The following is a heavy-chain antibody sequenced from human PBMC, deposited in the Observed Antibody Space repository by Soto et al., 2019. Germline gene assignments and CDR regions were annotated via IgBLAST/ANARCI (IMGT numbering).Heavy chain of an antibody. J-gene: IGHJ4*02. CDR1: GGSFSSYA. CDR2: IIPMSATR. D-gene: IGHD3-3*01. V-gene: IGHV1-69*01. CDR3: ARPIRYYDVWRDYPPFDY. Sequence: QVQLVQSGAEVKKPGSSVKVSCKAPGGSFSSYAINWVRQAPGQGLEWMGGIIPMSATRTYAQKFQDRVTITADESSTTVYMELSSLQSEDTAEYYCARPIRYYDVWRDYPPFDYWGQGTLVTVSS.